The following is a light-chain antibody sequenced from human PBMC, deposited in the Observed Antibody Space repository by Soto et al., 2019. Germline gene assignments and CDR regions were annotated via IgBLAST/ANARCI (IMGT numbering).Light chain of an antibody. CDR2: EVT. CDR1: SSDVGGYNY. V-gene: IGLV2-8*01. Sequence: QSVRNQPPSASGSPGQSVTISCTGTSSDVGGYNYVSWYQQHPGKAPKLMIYEVTKRPSGVPDRFSGSKSGNTASLTVSGLQAEDEADYYCSSYSGSNKLLFGGGTKATVL. J-gene: IGLJ2*01. CDR3: SSYSGSNKLL.